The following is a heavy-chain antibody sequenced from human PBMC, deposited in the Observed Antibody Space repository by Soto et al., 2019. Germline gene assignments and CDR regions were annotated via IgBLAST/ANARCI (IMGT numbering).Heavy chain of an antibody. J-gene: IGHJ6*02. CDR1: GGSFSGYY. CDR2: INHSGST. Sequence: SETLSLTCAVYGGSFSGYYWSWIRQPPGKGLEWIGEINHSGSTNYNPSLKSRVTISVDTSKNQFSLKLSSVTAADTAVYYCAREDIVVVPADYGTDVWGQGTTVTVS. D-gene: IGHD2-2*01. CDR3: AREDIVVVPADYGTDV. V-gene: IGHV4-34*01.